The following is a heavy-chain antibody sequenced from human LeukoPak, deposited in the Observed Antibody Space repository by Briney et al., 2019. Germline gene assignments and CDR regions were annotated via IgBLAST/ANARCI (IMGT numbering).Heavy chain of an antibody. J-gene: IGHJ4*02. CDR1: GFTFSRHA. CDR3: ANLIAYLYYFDY. V-gene: IGHV3-23*01. CDR2: ISGSGGST. Sequence: PGGSLRLSCVASGFTFSRHAMSWVRQAPGKGLEWVSAISGSGGSTYYADSVKGRFTISRDNSKNTLYLQMNSLRAEDTAVYYCANLIAYLYYFDYWGQGTLVTVSS. D-gene: IGHD2-21*01.